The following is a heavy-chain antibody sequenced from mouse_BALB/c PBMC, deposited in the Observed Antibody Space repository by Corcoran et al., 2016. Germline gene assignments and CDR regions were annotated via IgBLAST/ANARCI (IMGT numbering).Heavy chain of an antibody. Sequence: EVQLQQSGPELVKPGASMKISCKASGYSFTGYTMNWVKQSHGKNLEWIGLINPYNGGTSYNQQFKGKATITVDKSSSTTYMELLRLKAEDSAGYYCARQDGNYGTVDDWGQGTTLTVSS. D-gene: IGHD2-1*01. CDR2: INPYNGGT. V-gene: IGHV1-18*01. J-gene: IGHJ2*01. CDR1: GYSFTGYT. CDR3: ARQDGNYGTVDD.